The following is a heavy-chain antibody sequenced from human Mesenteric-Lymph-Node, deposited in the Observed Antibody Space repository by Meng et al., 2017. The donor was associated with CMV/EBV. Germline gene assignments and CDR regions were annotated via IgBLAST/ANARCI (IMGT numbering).Heavy chain of an antibody. CDR2: IRYDGSNQ. CDR3: AKGNGGPAAKYYYYGMDV. J-gene: IGHJ6*02. CDR1: GFTFSSYG. V-gene: IGHV3-30*02. Sequence: GESLKISCAASGFTFSSYGMHWVRQAPGKGLEWVAFIRYDGSNQYYADSVKGRVTISRDNSKNTLYLQMNSLRAEDTTVYYCAKGNGGPAAKYYYYGMDVWGQGTTVTVSS. D-gene: IGHD2-2*01.